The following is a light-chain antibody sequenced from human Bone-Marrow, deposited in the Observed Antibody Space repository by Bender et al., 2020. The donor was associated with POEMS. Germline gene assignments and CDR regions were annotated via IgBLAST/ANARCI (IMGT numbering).Light chain of an antibody. CDR2: EVD. Sequence: QSALAQPPSASGSPGQSVTLSCTGTSNDVGAYNYVSWYRQYPGKAPQLIISEVDRRPSGVPDRFSGSKSGNAASLTISGLQADDEADYYCCSYGGTYTSIFGTGTKVTVL. V-gene: IGLV2-8*01. CDR1: SNDVGAYNY. J-gene: IGLJ1*01. CDR3: CSYGGTYTSI.